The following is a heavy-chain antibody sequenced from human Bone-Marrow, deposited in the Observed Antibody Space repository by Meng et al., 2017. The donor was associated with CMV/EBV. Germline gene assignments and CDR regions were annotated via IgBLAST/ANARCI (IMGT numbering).Heavy chain of an antibody. J-gene: IGHJ6*02. D-gene: IGHD6-13*01. CDR3: ARDGSTSLFHYHGMDV. V-gene: IGHV3-30*02. CDR1: GITFSSYG. Sequence: GESLKMSCAASGITFSSYGMHWVRQAPGKGRECVAFIHYDGSSASYADFVKGRFTISRANSKKTLYLQMSSLRTEDTAVYYCARDGSTSLFHYHGMDVWGQGTTVTVSS. CDR2: IHYDGSSA.